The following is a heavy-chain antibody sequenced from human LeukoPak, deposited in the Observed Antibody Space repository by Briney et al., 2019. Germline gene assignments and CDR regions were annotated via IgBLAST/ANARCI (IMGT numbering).Heavy chain of an antibody. CDR3: ARLPTGYPNWFNT. D-gene: IGHD5-18*01. CDR1: GGSISSISSNN. J-gene: IGHJ5*02. CDR2: IHYTGST. Sequence: SETLSLTCAVSGGSISSISSNNWAWIRQPPGKGLELIAAIHYTGSTYYNPSFMSRVTISVDTSKNQFSLKLNSLTATDTAVYYCARLPTGYPNWFNTWGQGILVTVSS. V-gene: IGHV4-39*01.